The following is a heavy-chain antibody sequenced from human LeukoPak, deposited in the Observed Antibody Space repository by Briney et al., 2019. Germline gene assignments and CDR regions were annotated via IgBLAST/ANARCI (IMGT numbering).Heavy chain of an antibody. CDR1: GYSFASYW. J-gene: IGHJ3*02. D-gene: IGHD6-13*01. CDR3: ARSSSSSWRLGFDAFDI. V-gene: IGHV5-51*01. CDR2: IYPGDSDT. Sequence: PGESLKISCKRSGYSFASYWIGWARQMPGKGLEWMGIIYPGDSDTRYSPSFQGPVTISADKSIGTAYLQWSRLKASDTAMYYCARSSSSSWRLGFDAFDIWGQGTMVTVSS.